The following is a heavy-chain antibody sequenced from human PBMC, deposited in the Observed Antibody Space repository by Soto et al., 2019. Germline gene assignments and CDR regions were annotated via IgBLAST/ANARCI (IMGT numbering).Heavy chain of an antibody. CDR1: GGTFSSYA. CDR3: ARGASWDTAMVENYYYYGMDV. D-gene: IGHD5-18*01. CDR2: IIPIFGTA. J-gene: IGHJ6*02. V-gene: IGHV1-69*13. Sequence: SVKVSCKASGGTFSSYAISWVRQAPGQGLEWMGGIIPIFGTANYAQKFQGRVTITADESTSTAYMELSSLRSEDTAVYYCARGASWDTAMVENYYYYGMDVWAQGTTVTVSS.